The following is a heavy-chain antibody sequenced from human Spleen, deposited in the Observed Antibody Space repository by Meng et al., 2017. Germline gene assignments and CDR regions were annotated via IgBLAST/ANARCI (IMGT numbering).Heavy chain of an antibody. CDR1: GFTFSSYA. CDR2: ISGSGQKT. CDR3: AKLDGVLVVVPATWTEAGIGF. V-gene: IGHV3-23*01. J-gene: IGHJ4*02. D-gene: IGHD2-2*01. Sequence: GESLKISCAASGFTFSSYAMTWVRQAPGKGLEWVAVISGSGQKTNYAESVKGRFTISRDLSKNTLYLQMNSLRDEDTALYYCAKLDGVLVVVPATWTEAGIGFWGQGTRVTVSS.